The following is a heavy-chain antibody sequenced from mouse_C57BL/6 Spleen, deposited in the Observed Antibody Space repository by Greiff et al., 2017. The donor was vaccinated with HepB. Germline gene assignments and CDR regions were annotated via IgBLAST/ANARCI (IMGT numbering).Heavy chain of an antibody. CDR3: ARSDSSGYGGVDY. Sequence: QVQLQQPGAELVMPGASVKLSCKASGYTFTSYWMHWVKQRPGHGLEWIGEIDPSDSYTNYNQKFKGKSTLTVDKSSSTAYMQLSSLTSEDSAVYYCARSDSSGYGGVDYWGQGTTLTVSS. D-gene: IGHD3-2*02. CDR2: IDPSDSYT. V-gene: IGHV1-69*01. J-gene: IGHJ2*01. CDR1: GYTFTSYW.